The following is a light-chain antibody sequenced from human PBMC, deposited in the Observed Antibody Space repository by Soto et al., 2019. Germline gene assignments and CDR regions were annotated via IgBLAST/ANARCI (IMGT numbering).Light chain of an antibody. CDR3: SSYTTISTYV. V-gene: IGLV2-14*01. Sequence: QSELNRVASGNGSLWAAIPIFCNRTSSDVGGYNYVSWYQQHPGKAPKLMIYDVRNRPSGVSNRFSGSKSVNTASLTISGLQAEDEADYYCSSYTTISTYVFGTGTKVTVL. J-gene: IGLJ1*01. CDR2: DVR. CDR1: SSDVGGYNY.